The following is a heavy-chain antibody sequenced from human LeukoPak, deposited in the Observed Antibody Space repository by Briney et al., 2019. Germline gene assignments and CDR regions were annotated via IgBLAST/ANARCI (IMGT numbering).Heavy chain of an antibody. V-gene: IGHV4-4*07. CDR3: ARDRSLRYFDWLLIGYMDV. J-gene: IGHJ6*03. Sequence: SETLSLTGTVSGGSISSYYWSWIRQPAGKGLEWIGRIYTSGSTNYNPSLKSRVTMSVDTSKNQFSLKLSSVTAADTAVYYCARDRSLRYFDWLLIGYMDVWGKGTTVTISS. D-gene: IGHD3-9*01. CDR1: GGSISSYY. CDR2: IYTSGST.